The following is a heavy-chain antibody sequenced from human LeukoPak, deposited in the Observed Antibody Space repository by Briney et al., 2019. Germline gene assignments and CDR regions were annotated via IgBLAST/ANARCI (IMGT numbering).Heavy chain of an antibody. V-gene: IGHV1-2*02. CDR1: GYTFTDYY. J-gene: IGHJ3*02. D-gene: IGHD3-22*01. CDR3: ARAGVWDYSDSSGYHNAAFDI. CDR2: INPSSGGT. Sequence: ASVKVSCKASGYTFTDYYMHWVRQAPGQGLEWMGWINPSSGGTNYAQKFQRRVTVTRDTSISTAYMDLSRLRSDDTAVYYCARAGVWDYSDSSGYHNAAFDIWGQGTMVTVSS.